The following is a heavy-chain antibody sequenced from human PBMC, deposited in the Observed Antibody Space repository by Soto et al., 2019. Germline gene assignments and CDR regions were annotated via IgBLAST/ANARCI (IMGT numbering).Heavy chain of an antibody. V-gene: IGHV4-31*03. CDR2: IYYNGST. D-gene: IGHD2-15*01. Sequence: LSLTCTVSGGSISSGGYYWSWIRQHPGKGLEWIGYIYYNGSTYYNPSLKSRVTISVDTSKNQFSLKLSSVTAADTAVYYCAREVVVVVAATHYYYYGMDVWGQGTTVTVSS. CDR3: AREVVVVVAATHYYYYGMDV. CDR1: GGSISSGGYY. J-gene: IGHJ6*02.